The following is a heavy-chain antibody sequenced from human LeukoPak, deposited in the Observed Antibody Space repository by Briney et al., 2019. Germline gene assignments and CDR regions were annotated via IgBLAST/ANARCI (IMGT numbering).Heavy chain of an antibody. D-gene: IGHD4-23*01. V-gene: IGHV3-23*01. CDR2: ISDSGVDT. Sequence: GGSLRLSCAASGFTFSDYAMSWLRQAPGRGLEWVSAISDSGVDTYYADSVKGRFTISRDNSKNTLYLQMNSLRAEDTAVYYCARSVVTPRSWFDPWGQGTLVTVSS. CDR3: ARSVVTPRSWFDP. J-gene: IGHJ5*02. CDR1: GFTFSDYA.